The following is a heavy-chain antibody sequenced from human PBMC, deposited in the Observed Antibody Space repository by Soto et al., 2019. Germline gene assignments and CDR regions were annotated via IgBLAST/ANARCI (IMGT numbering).Heavy chain of an antibody. CDR1: GGSVSSGSYY. Sequence: SETLSLTCTVSGGSVSSGSYYWSWIRQPPGKGLEWIGYIYYSGSTYYNPSLKSRVTISVDTSKNQFSLKLSSVTAADTAVYYCARGGDYYDSSGIFDYWGQGTLVTVSS. CDR3: ARGGDYYDSSGIFDY. D-gene: IGHD3-22*01. J-gene: IGHJ4*02. CDR2: IYYSGST. V-gene: IGHV4-30-4*08.